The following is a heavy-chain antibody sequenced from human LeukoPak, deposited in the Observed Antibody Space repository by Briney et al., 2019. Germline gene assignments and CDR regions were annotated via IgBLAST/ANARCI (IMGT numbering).Heavy chain of an antibody. CDR2: ISYDGSNK. Sequence: GGSLRLSCAASGFTFSSYAMHWVRQAPGKGLEWVAVISYDGSNKYYADSVKGRFTISRDNSKNTLYLQMNSLRAEDTAVYYCAREPGYSSGWIWFDPWGQGTLVTVSS. V-gene: IGHV3-30-3*01. CDR1: GFTFSSYA. D-gene: IGHD6-19*01. CDR3: AREPGYSSGWIWFDP. J-gene: IGHJ5*02.